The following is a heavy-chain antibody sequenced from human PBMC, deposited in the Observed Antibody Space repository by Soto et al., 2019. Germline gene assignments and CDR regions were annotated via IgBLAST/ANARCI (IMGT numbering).Heavy chain of an antibody. V-gene: IGHV3-30*18. CDR1: GFSFRNFD. CDR3: AKNFDSSGDLFYFDY. J-gene: IGHJ4*02. D-gene: IGHD3-22*01. Sequence: XGSLRLSCSASGFSFRNFDMHWVRQAPGKGLEWVAVISYDGSEKDYADSVEGRLTISRDNSKYTVDLQMNSLRVEDTAVYYCAKNFDSSGDLFYFDYWGQGTLVTVSS. CDR2: ISYDGSEK.